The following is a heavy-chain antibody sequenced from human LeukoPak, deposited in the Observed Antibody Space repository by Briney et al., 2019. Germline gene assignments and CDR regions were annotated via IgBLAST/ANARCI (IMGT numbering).Heavy chain of an antibody. J-gene: IGHJ5*02. V-gene: IGHV1-8*01. CDR2: MNPNSGDT. Sequence: ASVKVSCRASGYTFTSYDINWVRQATGQGLEWTGWMNPNSGDTGYAQKFQGRVTMTRNTSISTAYMELSSLRSEDTAVYYCARLVPQNDGGWFDPWGQGTLVTVSS. CDR3: ARLVPQNDGGWFDP. D-gene: IGHD1-1*01. CDR1: GYTFTSYD.